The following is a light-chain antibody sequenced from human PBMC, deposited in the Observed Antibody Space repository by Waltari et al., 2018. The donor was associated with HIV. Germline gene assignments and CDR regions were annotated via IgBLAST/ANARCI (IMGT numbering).Light chain of an antibody. CDR1: SSDVGGYNY. CDR2: DVS. CDR3: SSYTSSSTLNWV. J-gene: IGLJ3*02. Sequence: QSALTQPASVSGSPGQSITISCTGTSSDVGGYNYVSWYQQHPDKAPKLMIYDVSNRPSGVSNRFSGSKSGNTASLTISGLQAEDEADYYCSSYTSSSTLNWVFGGGTKLTVL. V-gene: IGLV2-14*03.